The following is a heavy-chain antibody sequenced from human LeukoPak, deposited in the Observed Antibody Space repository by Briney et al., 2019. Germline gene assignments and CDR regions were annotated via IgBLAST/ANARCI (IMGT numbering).Heavy chain of an antibody. V-gene: IGHV4-59*01. Sequence: PSETLSLTCAVSGTSISPYYWSWIRQPPGKGLEWIGYIYYSGSTNYNPSLKSRVTISIDTSENQVSLILRSVTAAATAVYYCAREVGDSDSDNWFDPWGQGTLVTVSS. CDR3: AREVGDSDSDNWFDP. J-gene: IGHJ5*02. D-gene: IGHD2-21*02. CDR2: IYYSGST. CDR1: GTSISPYY.